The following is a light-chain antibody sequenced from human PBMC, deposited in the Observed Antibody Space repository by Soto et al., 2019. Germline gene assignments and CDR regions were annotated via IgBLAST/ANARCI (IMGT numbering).Light chain of an antibody. CDR3: QQSDSIPT. Sequence: DIQMTQSPSSLSASVGDRVNITCRASQSISTFLNWYQHKPGTAPKLLIYDAFRLQSGVPSRFRGSASGTDFTLTIGSLQPEDVVTYYCQQSDSIPTFGGGTKIEI. CDR1: QSISTF. J-gene: IGKJ4*01. V-gene: IGKV1-39*01. CDR2: DAF.